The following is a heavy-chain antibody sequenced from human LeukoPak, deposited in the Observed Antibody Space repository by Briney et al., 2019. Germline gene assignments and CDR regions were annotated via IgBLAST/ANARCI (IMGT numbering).Heavy chain of an antibody. CDR3: ASIGYCSSASCYSYYMDV. J-gene: IGHJ6*03. Sequence: GGSLRLSCAASGFSFSSCGMHWVRQAPGKGLEWVAFIRYDGSNKYYADSVKGRFTISRDNSKNTLYLQMNSLRAEDTAVYYCASIGYCSSASCYSYYMDVWGKGTTVTVSS. D-gene: IGHD2-2*01. CDR2: IRYDGSNK. V-gene: IGHV3-30*02. CDR1: GFSFSSCG.